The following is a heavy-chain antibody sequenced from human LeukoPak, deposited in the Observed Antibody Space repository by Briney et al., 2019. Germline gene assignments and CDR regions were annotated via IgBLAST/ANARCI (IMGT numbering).Heavy chain of an antibody. CDR1: GYTFTGYY. Sequence: GASVKVSCKASGYTFTGYYMHWVRQAPGQGLAWMGWINPNSGGTNYAQKFQGRVTMTRDTSISTAYMELSRLRSDDTAVYYCARDSPPYSSSWYPPYYYYGMDVWGQGTTVTVSS. CDR3: ARDSPPYSSSWYPPYYYYGMDV. J-gene: IGHJ6*02. CDR2: INPNSGGT. V-gene: IGHV1-2*02. D-gene: IGHD6-13*01.